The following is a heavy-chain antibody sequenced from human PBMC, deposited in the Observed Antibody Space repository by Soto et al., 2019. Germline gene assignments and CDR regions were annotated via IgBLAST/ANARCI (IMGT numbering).Heavy chain of an antibody. CDR2: IYWDDSK. D-gene: IGHD3-9*01. V-gene: IGHV2-5*02. J-gene: IGHJ4*02. Sequence: QITLKESGPTLVRPTQTLTLTCAFSGLSLSTSGVCVGWIRQPPGKALEWLAVIYWDDSKPYSPSLRSRITIPKDTSKNQVVLTRTNMDPTDTGTYYCAQKGPEDWPLDYWGQGTLGTVSS. CDR1: GLSLSTSGVC. CDR3: AQKGPEDWPLDY.